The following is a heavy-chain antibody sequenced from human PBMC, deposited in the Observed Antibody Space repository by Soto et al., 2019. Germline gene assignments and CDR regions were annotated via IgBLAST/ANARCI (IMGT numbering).Heavy chain of an antibody. Sequence: PGGSLRLSCAASGFTFSSYGMHWVRQAPGKGLEWVAVIWYDGSNKYYADSVKGRFTISRDNSKNTLYLQMNSLRAEDTAVYYCARGPYMGPTASMIKFGGVIVYYFDYWGQGTLVTVSS. CDR2: IWYDGSNK. CDR3: ARGPYMGPTASMIKFGGVIVYYFDY. D-gene: IGHD3-16*02. CDR1: GFTFSSYG. J-gene: IGHJ4*02. V-gene: IGHV3-33*01.